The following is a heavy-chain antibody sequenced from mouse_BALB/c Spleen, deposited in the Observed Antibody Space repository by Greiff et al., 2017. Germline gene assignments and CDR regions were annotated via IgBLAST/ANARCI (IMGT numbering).Heavy chain of an antibody. CDR3: ASPAYYGNLFDD. Sequence: EVQLQQSGAELVKPGASVKLSCTASGFNIKDTYMHWVKQRPEQGLEWIGRIDPANGNTKYDPKFQGKATITADTSSNTAYLQLSSLTSEDTAVYYGASPAYYGNLFDDWGQGTTLTVSS. V-gene: IGHV14-3*02. D-gene: IGHD2-10*01. J-gene: IGHJ2*01. CDR1: GFNIKDTY. CDR2: IDPANGNT.